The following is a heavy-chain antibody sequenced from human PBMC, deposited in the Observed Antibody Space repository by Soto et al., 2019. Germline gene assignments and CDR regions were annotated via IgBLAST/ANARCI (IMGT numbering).Heavy chain of an antibody. V-gene: IGHV3-21*01. CDR1: GFTFSSYS. CDR2: ISSSSSYI. J-gene: IGHJ4*02. CDR3: ARDQPGYSYGYGLGY. Sequence: EVQLVESGGGLVKPGGSLRLSCAASGFTFSSYSMNWVRQAPGKGLEWVSSISSSSSYIYYADSVKGRFTISRDNAKNSLYLQMNGLRAEDTAVYYCARDQPGYSYGYGLGYWGQGNLVTVSS. D-gene: IGHD5-18*01.